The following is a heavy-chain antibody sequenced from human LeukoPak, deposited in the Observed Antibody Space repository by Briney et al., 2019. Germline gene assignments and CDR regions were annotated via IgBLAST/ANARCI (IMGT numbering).Heavy chain of an antibody. Sequence: PLETLSLTCTVSGASISSNIYYWGWIRQPPGKGLEWIGSIYYSGSTYYNPSLKSRVTISVDTSKNQFSLKLSSVTAADTAVYYCARQYYGSGSYADYWGQGTLVTVSS. CDR2: IYYSGST. CDR1: GASISSNIYY. J-gene: IGHJ4*02. CDR3: ARQYYGSGSYADY. V-gene: IGHV4-39*01. D-gene: IGHD3-10*01.